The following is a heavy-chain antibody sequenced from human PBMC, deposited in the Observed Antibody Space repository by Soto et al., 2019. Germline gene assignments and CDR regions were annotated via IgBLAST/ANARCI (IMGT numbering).Heavy chain of an antibody. V-gene: IGHV3-33*01. D-gene: IGHD6-19*01. J-gene: IGHJ4*02. CDR2: IWYDGSNK. CDR1: GFTFSSYG. CDR3: ARVYSSGWYGIDY. Sequence: PGGSLRLSCAASGFTFSSYGMHWVRQAPGKGLEWVAVIWYDGSNKYYADSVKGRFTISRDNSKNTLYLQMNSLRAEDTAVYYCARVYSSGWYGIDYWGQGTLVTVSS.